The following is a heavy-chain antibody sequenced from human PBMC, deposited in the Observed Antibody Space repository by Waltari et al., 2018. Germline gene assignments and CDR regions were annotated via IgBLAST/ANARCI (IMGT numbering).Heavy chain of an antibody. J-gene: IGHJ4*02. CDR1: VDTCTSYD. CDR2: MNPNSGNT. Sequence: QVQLVQSGAEVKKPGASVKGACKAPVDTCTSYDITWVRQATGQGLEWMGWMNPNSGNTGYAQKFQGRVTMTRNTSISTAYMELSSLRSEDTAVYYCAREIYSSGSMGYWGQGTLVTVSS. CDR3: AREIYSSGSMGY. D-gene: IGHD3-22*01. V-gene: IGHV1-8*01.